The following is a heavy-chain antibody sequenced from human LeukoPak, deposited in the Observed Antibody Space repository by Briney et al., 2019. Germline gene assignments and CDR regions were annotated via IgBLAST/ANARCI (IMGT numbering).Heavy chain of an antibody. CDR3: AKGQGVAASYYYMDV. D-gene: IGHD2-15*01. V-gene: IGHV3-23*01. Sequence: GSLRLSCAASGFTFSSYAMSWVRQAPGKGLEWVSAISGSGGSTYYADSVKGRLTISRDNSKNTLYLQMNSMRAEDMAVYYCAKGQGVAASYYYMDVWGKGTTVTVSS. CDR2: ISGSGGST. CDR1: GFTFSSYA. J-gene: IGHJ6*03.